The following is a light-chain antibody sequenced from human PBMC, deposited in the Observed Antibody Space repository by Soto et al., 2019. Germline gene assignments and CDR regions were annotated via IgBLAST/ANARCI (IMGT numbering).Light chain of an antibody. CDR1: QSVFYSSNNKNY. Sequence: DIVMTQSPDSLAVSLGERATINCKSSQSVFYSSNNKNYLAWYQQKPGQPPKLLIYWASTRESVVPDRFSGSGPGTDFTLTISSLQAEDVAVYYCQQYYSTPLTFGGGTKVEIK. V-gene: IGKV4-1*01. CDR3: QQYYSTPLT. CDR2: WAS. J-gene: IGKJ4*01.